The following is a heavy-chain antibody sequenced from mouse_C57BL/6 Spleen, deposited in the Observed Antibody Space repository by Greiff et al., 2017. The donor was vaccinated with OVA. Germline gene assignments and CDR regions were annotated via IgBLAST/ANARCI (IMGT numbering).Heavy chain of an antibody. CDR1: GFTFSDYY. J-gene: IGHJ2*01. V-gene: IGHV5-12*01. CDR3: ARELQGFDY. Sequence: EVKLEESGGGLVQPGGSLKLSCAASGFTFSDYYMYWVRQTPEKRLEWVAYISNGGGSTYYPDTVKGRFTISRDNAKNTLYLQMSRLKSEDTAMYYCARELQGFDYWGQGTTLTVSS. CDR2: ISNGGGST.